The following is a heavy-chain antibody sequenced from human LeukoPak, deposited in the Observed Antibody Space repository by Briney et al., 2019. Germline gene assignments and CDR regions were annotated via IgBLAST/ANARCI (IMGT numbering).Heavy chain of an antibody. J-gene: IGHJ4*02. CDR3: AKPYSGSYYASDY. CDR1: GFTFSSYG. V-gene: IGHV3-30*18. D-gene: IGHD1-26*01. CDR2: ISYDGSNK. Sequence: PGGSLRLSCAASGFTFSSYGMHWVRQAPGKGLEWVAVISYDGSNKYYADSVKGRFTISRDNSKNTLYLQMNSLRAEDTAVYYCAKPYSGSYYASDYWGQGTLVTVSS.